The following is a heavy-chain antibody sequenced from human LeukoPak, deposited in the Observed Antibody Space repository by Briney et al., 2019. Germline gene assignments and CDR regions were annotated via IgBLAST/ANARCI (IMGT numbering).Heavy chain of an antibody. J-gene: IGHJ3*02. CDR1: GGSISSSSYY. CDR3: ARYCSSTSCPTILDAFVI. V-gene: IGHV4-39*01. D-gene: IGHD2-2*01. CDR2: IYYSGST. Sequence: SETLSLTCTVSGGSISSSSYYWGWIRQPPGKGLEWIGSIYYSGSTYYNPSLKSRVTISVDTSKNQFSLKLSSVTAADTAVYYCARYCSSTSCPTILDAFVIWGQGTMVTVSS.